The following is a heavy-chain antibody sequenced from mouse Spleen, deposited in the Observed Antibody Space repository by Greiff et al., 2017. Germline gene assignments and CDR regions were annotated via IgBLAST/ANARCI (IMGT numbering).Heavy chain of an antibody. J-gene: IGHJ3*01. CDR1: GYTFTDYY. CDR3: AKGGYYGFAY. V-gene: IGHV1-26*01. D-gene: IGHD2-3*01. Sequence: EVQLQQSGPELVKPGASVKISCKASGYTFTDYYMNWVKQSHGKSLEWIGDINPNNGGTSYNQKFKGKATLTVDKSSSTAYMELSSLTSEDSAVYFCAKGGYYGFAYWGQGTLVTVSA. CDR2: INPNNGGT.